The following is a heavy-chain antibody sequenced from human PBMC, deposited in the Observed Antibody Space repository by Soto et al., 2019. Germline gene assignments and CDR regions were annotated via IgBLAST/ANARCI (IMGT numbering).Heavy chain of an antibody. V-gene: IGHV3-30*18. CDR3: AKRGLEMATIHDAFDI. D-gene: IGHD5-12*01. Sequence: WTRQPPGKGLEWVAVISYDGSNKYYADSVKGRFTISRDNSKNTLYLQMSSLRAEDTAVYYCAKRGLEMATIHDAFDIWGQGTMVTVSS. CDR2: ISYDGSNK. J-gene: IGHJ3*02.